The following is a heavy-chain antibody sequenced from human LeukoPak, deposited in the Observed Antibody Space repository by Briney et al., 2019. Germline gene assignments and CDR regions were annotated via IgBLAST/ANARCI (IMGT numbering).Heavy chain of an antibody. CDR2: ISSSSNTI. J-gene: IGHJ4*02. CDR3: ARSLCYDTGCSFDN. V-gene: IGHV3-48*04. CDR1: GFSFNDYG. Sequence: GSLRLSCAASGFSFNDYGMNLVRQAPGQGLEWVAYISSSSNTIYYADSVKGRFTVSRDNAKNSLYLQMTSLRAADTAVYYCARSLCYDTGCSFDNWGQGTLVTVSS. D-gene: IGHD2-15*01.